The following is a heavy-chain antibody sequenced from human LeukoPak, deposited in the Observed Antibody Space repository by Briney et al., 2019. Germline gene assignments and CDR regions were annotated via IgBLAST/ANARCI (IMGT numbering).Heavy chain of an antibody. D-gene: IGHD3-3*01. Sequence: PGGSLRLSCAASGFTFSDYYMSWIRQAAGKGLEWVSYISSSASAIYYADPVKGRFTISRDDAKNSLYLQMNSLRAEDTALYYCARGRGITIFGIPYSFDYWGQGTLVTVSS. CDR2: ISSSASAI. J-gene: IGHJ4*02. CDR1: GFTFSDYY. V-gene: IGHV3-11*04. CDR3: ARGRGITIFGIPYSFDY.